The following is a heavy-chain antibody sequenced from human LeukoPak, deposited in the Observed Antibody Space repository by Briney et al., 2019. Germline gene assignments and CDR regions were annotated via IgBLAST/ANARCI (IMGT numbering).Heavy chain of an antibody. CDR2: ISAYNGNT. D-gene: IGHD5-18*01. CDR3: ARDGLNGYSYGLFDY. Sequence: ASVKVSCKASGYTFTTYGISWVRQAPGQGLEWMGWISAYNGNTNYAQKLQGRVTMTTDTSTSTTYMELRSLKSDDTAVYYCARDGLNGYSYGLFDYWGQGTLVTVSS. V-gene: IGHV1-18*01. CDR1: GYTFTTYG. J-gene: IGHJ4*02.